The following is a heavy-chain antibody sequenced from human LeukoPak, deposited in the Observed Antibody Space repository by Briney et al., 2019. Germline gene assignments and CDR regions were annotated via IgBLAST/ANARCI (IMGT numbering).Heavy chain of an antibody. CDR1: GGSFNGYY. Sequence: PSETLSLPCAVYGGSFNGYYWSWIRQPAGEGLEWIGRIYTGGSTNYNPSLKSRVTLSIETPKYQFSLELTSVTAADTAVYYCARAPTAYCLSTNCQPYFDYWGQGILVTVSS. CDR3: ARAPTAYCLSTNCQPYFDY. J-gene: IGHJ4*02. V-gene: IGHV4-59*10. D-gene: IGHD2-2*01. CDR2: IYTGGST.